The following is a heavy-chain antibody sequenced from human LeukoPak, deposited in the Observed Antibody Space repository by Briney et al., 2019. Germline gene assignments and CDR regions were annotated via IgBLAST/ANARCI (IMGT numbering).Heavy chain of an antibody. J-gene: IGHJ4*02. V-gene: IGHV1-46*01. Sequence: WASVKVSCTASGYTFTSFYMHWVRQAPGQGLEWMGIINPSGGRTTYAQKFQGRVTMTRDTSTSTVYMELSSLRSEDTAVYYCARGQGSSGWYPVHDYWGQGTLVTVSS. CDR2: INPSGGRT. CDR3: ARGQGSSGWYPVHDY. D-gene: IGHD6-19*01. CDR1: GYTFTSFY.